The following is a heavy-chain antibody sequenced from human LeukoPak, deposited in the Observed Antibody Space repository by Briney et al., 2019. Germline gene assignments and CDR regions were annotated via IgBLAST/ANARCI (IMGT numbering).Heavy chain of an antibody. V-gene: IGHV4-34*01. D-gene: IGHD6-13*01. CDR1: GGSFSGYY. J-gene: IGHJ5*02. CDR3: ARLGYSSSWYTPTTRKNGNWFDP. CDR2: INHSGST. Sequence: PSETLSLTCAVYGGSFSGYYWSWLRQPPGKGLEWIGEINHSGSTNYNPSLKRRVTISVDTSRNQFSLKGSCGNAAGPAEYYCARLGYSSSWYTPTTRKNGNWFDPWGQGTLVTVSS.